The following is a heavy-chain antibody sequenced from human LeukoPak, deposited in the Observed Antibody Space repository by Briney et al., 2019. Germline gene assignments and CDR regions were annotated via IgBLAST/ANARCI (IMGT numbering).Heavy chain of an antibody. J-gene: IGHJ4*02. CDR3: ATGSIAGFDY. CDR1: GGSISSGGYY. V-gene: IGHV4-30-2*01. CDR2: IYHSGST. Sequence: SQTLSLTCTVSGGSISSGGYYWSWIRQPPGKGLEWIGYIYHSGSTYYNPSLKSRVTISVDRSKNQFSLKLSSVAAADTAVYYCATGSIAGFDYWGQGTLVTVSS. D-gene: IGHD6-13*01.